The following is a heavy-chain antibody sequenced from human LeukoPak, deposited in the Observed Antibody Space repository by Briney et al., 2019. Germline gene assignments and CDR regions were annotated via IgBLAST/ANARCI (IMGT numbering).Heavy chain of an antibody. CDR2: ISAYKGNT. Sequence: ASVKVSCKASGYTFTTYGISWVRQAPGQGLEWMGWISAYKGNTNYAQKFQGRVTMTTDTSTSTAYMELRSLTSDDTAVYYCARDRYWNHDYWGQGTLVTVSS. CDR1: GYTFTTYG. J-gene: IGHJ4*02. CDR3: ARDRYWNHDY. V-gene: IGHV1-18*01. D-gene: IGHD1-1*01.